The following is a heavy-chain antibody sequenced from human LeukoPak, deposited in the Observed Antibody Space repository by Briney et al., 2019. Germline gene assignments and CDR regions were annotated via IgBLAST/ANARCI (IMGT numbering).Heavy chain of an antibody. CDR2: INHSGST. D-gene: IGHD5-12*01. Sequence: PSETLSLTCAVYGGSFSGYYWSWIRQPPGKGLEWIGEINHSGSTNYNPSLKSRVTIPVDTSKNQFSLKLSSVTAADTAVYYCARVVATIVDYWGQGTLVTVSS. V-gene: IGHV4-34*01. CDR1: GGSFSGYY. J-gene: IGHJ4*02. CDR3: ARVVATIVDY.